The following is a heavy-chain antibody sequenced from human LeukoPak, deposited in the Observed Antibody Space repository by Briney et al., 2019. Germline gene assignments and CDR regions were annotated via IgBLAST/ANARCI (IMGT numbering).Heavy chain of an antibody. V-gene: IGHV3-21*01. D-gene: IGHD1-14*01. J-gene: IGHJ4*02. CDR2: ISSSSNYI. CDR3: ARDRSGQVLGY. CDR1: GFTFSSYS. Sequence: PGGSLRLSCAASGFTFSSYSMNWVRQAPGKGLEWVSSISSSSNYIYYADSVKGRFTISRDNAKNSLYLQMNSLRAEDTAVYFCARDRSGQVLGYWGQGTLVTVSS.